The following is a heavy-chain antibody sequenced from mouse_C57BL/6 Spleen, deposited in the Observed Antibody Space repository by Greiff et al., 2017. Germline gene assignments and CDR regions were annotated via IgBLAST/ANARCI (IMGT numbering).Heavy chain of an antibody. CDR1: GYTFTSYW. J-gene: IGHJ1*03. Sequence: VQLQQPGAELVMPGASVKLSCKASGYTFTSYWMHWVKQRPGQGLEWIGEIDPSDSYTNYNQKFKGKSTLTVDKSSSTAYMQLSSLTSEDSAVYYCARNYYGIWYFDVWGTGTTVTVSS. CDR2: IDPSDSYT. CDR3: ARNYYGIWYFDV. V-gene: IGHV1-69*01. D-gene: IGHD1-1*01.